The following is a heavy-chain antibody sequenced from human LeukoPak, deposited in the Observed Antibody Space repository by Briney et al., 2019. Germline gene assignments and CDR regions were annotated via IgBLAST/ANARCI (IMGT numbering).Heavy chain of an antibody. CDR1: GGSISSYY. CDR3: ARRVVGTAAGICHWFDP. D-gene: IGHD6-13*01. J-gene: IGHJ5*02. V-gene: IGHV4-59*08. Sequence: KASETLSLTCTVSGGSISSYYWSWIRQPPGKGLEWIGYIYYSGSTSYNPSLKSRVTISVDTSKNQFSLKLSSVTAADTAVYYCARRVVGTAAGICHWFDPWGQGTLVTVSS. CDR2: IYYSGST.